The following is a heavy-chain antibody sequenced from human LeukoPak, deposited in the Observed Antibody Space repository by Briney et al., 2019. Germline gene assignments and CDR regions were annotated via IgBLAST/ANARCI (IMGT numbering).Heavy chain of an antibody. J-gene: IGHJ3*02. D-gene: IGHD6-19*01. CDR2: ISSSSSYI. CDR1: GFTFSSYS. V-gene: IGHV3-21*01. CDR3: ARGYAGYSSGWSAIDAFDI. Sequence: GGSLRLSCAASGFTFSSYSMNWVRQAPGKGLEWVSSISSSSSYIYYADSVKGRSAISRDNAKNSLYLQMNSLRAEDTAVYYCARGYAGYSSGWSAIDAFDIWGQGTMVTVSS.